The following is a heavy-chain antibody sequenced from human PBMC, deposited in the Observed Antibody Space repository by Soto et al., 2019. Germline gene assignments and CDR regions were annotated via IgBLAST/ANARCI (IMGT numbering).Heavy chain of an antibody. Sequence: PSETLSLTCAVHGGSFTGFYWDWVRQPPGKGLEWIGEINHGGTANYNPSLKSRVSISVDTSKNQLSLKLSSVTAADTAVYYCARVCGGDCHYGMDVWGQGTTVTVSS. CDR2: INHGGTA. CDR1: GGSFTGFY. D-gene: IGHD2-21*02. J-gene: IGHJ6*02. V-gene: IGHV4-34*01. CDR3: ARVCGGDCHYGMDV.